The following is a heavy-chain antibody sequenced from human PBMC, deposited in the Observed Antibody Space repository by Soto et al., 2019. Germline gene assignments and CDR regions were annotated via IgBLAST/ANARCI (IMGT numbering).Heavy chain of an antibody. Sequence: QVQLVESGGGVVQPGRSLRLSCAASGFTCSSYAMHWGRQAPGQGLEWVAVISYDGSNKYYADSVKGRFTISRDNSKNTLYLQMNSLRAEDTAVYYCARIRDGYNWAFDYWGQGTLVTVSS. CDR1: GFTCSSYA. V-gene: IGHV3-30-3*01. CDR2: ISYDGSNK. J-gene: IGHJ4*02. D-gene: IGHD5-12*01. CDR3: ARIRDGYNWAFDY.